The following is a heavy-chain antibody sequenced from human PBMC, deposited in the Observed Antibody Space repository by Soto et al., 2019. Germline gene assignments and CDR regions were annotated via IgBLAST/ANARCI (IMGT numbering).Heavy chain of an antibody. D-gene: IGHD6-19*01. CDR2: IIPLFGKA. Sequence: WASVKVSCKASGGSFSTLGINWVRQAPGQGLEWMGGIIPLFGKARYAETSQGRVTITADTSTGAAYMEVSSLRSDDTAVFYCATTHNSGWYLFAYRGPGTMGTSPQ. CDR1: GGSFSTLG. J-gene: IGHJ4*02. V-gene: IGHV1-69*06. CDR3: ATTHNSGWYLFAY.